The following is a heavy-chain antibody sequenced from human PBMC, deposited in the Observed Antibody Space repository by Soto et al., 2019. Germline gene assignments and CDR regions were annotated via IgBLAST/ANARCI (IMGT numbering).Heavy chain of an antibody. J-gene: IGHJ5*02. CDR1: AGSISSGGYY. Sequence: PSETLSLTCTVSAGSISSGGYYWSWIRQHPGKGLEWIGYIYYSGSTYYIPSLKSRVTISVDTSKNQFSLKLSSVTAADTAVSYCARYYYDSSGHPNWFDPWGQGTLVTVSS. CDR3: ARYYYDSSGHPNWFDP. D-gene: IGHD3-22*01. CDR2: IYYSGST. V-gene: IGHV4-31*03.